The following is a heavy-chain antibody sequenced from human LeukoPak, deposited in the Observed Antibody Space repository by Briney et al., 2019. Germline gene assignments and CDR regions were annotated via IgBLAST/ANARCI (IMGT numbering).Heavy chain of an antibody. Sequence: PGGSLSLSCAASGFTFSSYSMNWVRQAPGKGLEWVSSISSSSSYICYADSVKGRFTISRDNAKNSLYLQMNSLRAEDTAVYYCARVPLRFLEWDQFDYWGQGTLVTVSS. J-gene: IGHJ4*02. D-gene: IGHD3-3*01. CDR3: ARVPLRFLEWDQFDY. CDR1: GFTFSSYS. CDR2: ISSSSSYI. V-gene: IGHV3-21*01.